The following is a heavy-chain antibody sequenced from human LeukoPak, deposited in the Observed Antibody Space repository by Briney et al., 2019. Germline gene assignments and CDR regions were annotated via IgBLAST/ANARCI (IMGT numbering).Heavy chain of an antibody. D-gene: IGHD3-16*01. CDR2: ISYDGTTE. V-gene: IGHV3-30*03. CDR1: GFTFNSYA. CDR3: ARVWGFAYFDY. J-gene: IGHJ4*02. Sequence: GGSLRLSCAASGFTFNSYAIHWVRQAPGKGLEWVAVISYDGTTEFFGDSVKGRFTISRDNAKNSLYLQMNSLRAEDTAVYYCARVWGFAYFDYWGQGTLVTVSS.